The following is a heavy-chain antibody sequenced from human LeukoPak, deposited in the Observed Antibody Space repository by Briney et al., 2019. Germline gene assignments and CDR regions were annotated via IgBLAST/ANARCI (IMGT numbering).Heavy chain of an antibody. D-gene: IGHD1-26*01. Sequence: ASVKVSCKASGYTFTGYYMHWVRQAPGQGLEWMGWINPNSGGTNYAQKFQGRVTMTRDTSISTAYMELSRLRSDDTAVYYCARDFWEWEPPDYWGQGTLVTVSS. CDR3: ARDFWEWEPPDY. V-gene: IGHV1-2*02. CDR2: INPNSGGT. CDR1: GYTFTGYY. J-gene: IGHJ4*02.